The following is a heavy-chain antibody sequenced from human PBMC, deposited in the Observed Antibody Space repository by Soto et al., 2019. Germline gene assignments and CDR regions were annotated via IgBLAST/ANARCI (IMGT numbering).Heavy chain of an antibody. CDR1: GYTFTTYA. V-gene: IGHV1-18*01. Sequence: ASVKVSCKASGYTFTTYAISWVRQAPGQGLEWMGWISTYSGKTDYAQKHQGRVTMTTDTSTSTAYMELRSLRSDDTAVYYCARDLAAGNCDYWGQGTLVTVSS. CDR3: ARDLAAGNCDY. D-gene: IGHD6-13*01. CDR2: ISTYSGKT. J-gene: IGHJ4*02.